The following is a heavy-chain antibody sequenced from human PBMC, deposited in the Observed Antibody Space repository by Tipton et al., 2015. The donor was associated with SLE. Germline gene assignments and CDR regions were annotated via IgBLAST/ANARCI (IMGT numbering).Heavy chain of an antibody. D-gene: IGHD6-13*01. V-gene: IGHV3-64D*06. CDR1: GFTSSSYA. J-gene: IGHJ4*02. CDR3: ARDLSSSWPDY. Sequence: SLRLSCSASGFTSSSYAMHWVRQAPGKGLEYVSAISSNGGSTYYADSVKVRFTISRDNSKNTLYLQMSSLRAEDTAVYYCARDLSSSWPDYWGQGTLVTVSS. CDR2: ISSNGGST.